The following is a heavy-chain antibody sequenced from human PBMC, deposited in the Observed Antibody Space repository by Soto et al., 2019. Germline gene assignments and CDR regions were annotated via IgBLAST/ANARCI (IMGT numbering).Heavy chain of an antibody. CDR3: AQGPCSSTSCYRAGMDV. V-gene: IGHV1-69*06. CDR1: GGTFSSYA. CDR2: IIPIFGTA. Sequence: QVQLVQSGAEVKKPGSSVKVSCKASGGTFSSYAISWVRQAPGQGLEWMGGIIPIFGTANYAQKFQGRVTITADKSTSTAYMELSSLRSEDTAVYYCAQGPCSSTSCYRAGMDVWGQGTTVTVSS. J-gene: IGHJ6*02. D-gene: IGHD2-2*01.